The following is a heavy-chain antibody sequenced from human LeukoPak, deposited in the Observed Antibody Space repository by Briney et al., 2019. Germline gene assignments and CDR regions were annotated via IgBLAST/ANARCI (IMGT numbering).Heavy chain of an antibody. V-gene: IGHV3-7*01. Sequence: GGSLRLSCAASGFTFSDYYMNWVRQAPGKGLEWVANIKQDGSETYYVDSVKGRFTISRDNAKNSLYLQMNSLRAEDTAVYYCARHKQGYYSPFDIWGQGTMVTVSS. CDR3: ARHKQGYYSPFDI. J-gene: IGHJ3*02. CDR2: IKQDGSET. D-gene: IGHD3-10*01. CDR1: GFTFSDYY.